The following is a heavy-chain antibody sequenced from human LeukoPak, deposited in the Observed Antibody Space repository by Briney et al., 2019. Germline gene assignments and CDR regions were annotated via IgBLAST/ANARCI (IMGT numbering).Heavy chain of an antibody. CDR1: GGTFSSYT. Sequence: SVKISCKASGGTFSSYTISWVRQAPGQGLEWMGRIIPILGIANYAQKFQGRVTITADKSTSTAYMELSSLRSEDTAVYYCARGFKAYDILTGSPQLGIWGQGTMVTVSS. CDR3: ARGFKAYDILTGSPQLGI. J-gene: IGHJ3*02. D-gene: IGHD3-9*01. CDR2: IIPILGIA. V-gene: IGHV1-69*02.